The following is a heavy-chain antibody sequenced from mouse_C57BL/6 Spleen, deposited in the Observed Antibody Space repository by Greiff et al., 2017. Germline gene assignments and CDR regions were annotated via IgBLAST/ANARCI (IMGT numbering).Heavy chain of an antibody. D-gene: IGHD2-12*01. CDR2: IWSGGST. CDR1: GFSLTSYG. V-gene: IGHV2-2*01. CDR3: ARNSYYSPYYFDY. Sequence: QVQLQQSGPGLVQPSQSLSITCTVSGFSLTSYGVHWVRQSPGKGLEWLGVIWSGGSTVYNAAFISRLSISKDNSKSQVFFKMNSLQADDTAIYYCARNSYYSPYYFDYWGQGTTLTVSS. J-gene: IGHJ2*01.